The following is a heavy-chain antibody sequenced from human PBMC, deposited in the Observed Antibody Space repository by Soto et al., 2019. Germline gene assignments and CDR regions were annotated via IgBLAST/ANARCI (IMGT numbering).Heavy chain of an antibody. CDR2: IIPIFGTA. CDR3: ARDPGSSGWEYNWFDP. V-gene: IGHV1-69*13. J-gene: IGHJ5*02. D-gene: IGHD6-19*01. CDR1: GGTFSSYA. Sequence: GASVKVSCKASGGTFSSYAISWVRQAPGQGLEWMGGIIPIFGTANYAQKFQGRVTITADESTSTAYMELSSLRSEDTAVYYCARDPGSSGWEYNWFDPWGQGTLVTVS.